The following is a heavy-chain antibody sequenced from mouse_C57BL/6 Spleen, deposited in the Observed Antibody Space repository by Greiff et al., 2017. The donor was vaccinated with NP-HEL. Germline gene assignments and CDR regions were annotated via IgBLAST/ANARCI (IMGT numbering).Heavy chain of an antibody. J-gene: IGHJ4*01. CDR1: GFTFSSYA. CDR2: ISDGGSYT. Sequence: EVKLVESGGGLVKPGGSLKLSCAASGFTFSSYAMSWVRQTPEKRLEWVATISDGGSYTYYPDNVKGRFTISRDNAKNNLYLQMSHLKSEDTAMYYCARREVIYYDYDGSMDYWGQGTSVTVSS. V-gene: IGHV5-4*03. D-gene: IGHD2-4*01. CDR3: ARREVIYYDYDGSMDY.